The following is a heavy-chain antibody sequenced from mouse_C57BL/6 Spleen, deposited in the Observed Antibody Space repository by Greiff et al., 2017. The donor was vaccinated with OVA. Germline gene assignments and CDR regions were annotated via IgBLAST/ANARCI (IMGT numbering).Heavy chain of an antibody. Sequence: VQLKESVAELVRPGASVKLSCTASGFNIKNTYMHWVKQRPEQGLEWIGRIDPANGNTKYAPKFQGKATITADTSSNTAYLQLSSLTSEDTAIYYCARSGYYDGSSLWYFDVWGTGTTVTVAS. D-gene: IGHD1-1*01. CDR2: IDPANGNT. V-gene: IGHV14-3*01. J-gene: IGHJ1*03. CDR3: ARSGYYDGSSLWYFDV. CDR1: GFNIKNTY.